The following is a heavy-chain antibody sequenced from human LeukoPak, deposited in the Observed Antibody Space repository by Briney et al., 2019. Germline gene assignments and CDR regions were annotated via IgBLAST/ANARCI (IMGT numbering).Heavy chain of an antibody. J-gene: IGHJ4*02. CDR2: IYTSGST. D-gene: IGHD3-22*01. Sequence: PSETLSLTCTVSGGSISSYYWSWIRQPAGEGLEWIGRIYTSGSTNYNPSLKSRVTISVDTSKNQFSLKLSSVTAADTAVYYCASSYDSSGYNYWGQGTLVTVSS. CDR1: GGSISSYY. V-gene: IGHV4-4*07. CDR3: ASSYDSSGYNY.